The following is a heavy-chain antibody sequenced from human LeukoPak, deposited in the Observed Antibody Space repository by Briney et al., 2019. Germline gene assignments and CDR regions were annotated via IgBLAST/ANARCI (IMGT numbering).Heavy chain of an antibody. Sequence: GGSLRLSCAASGFTVSSNYMIWVRQAPGKGLEWVSVIYSGGSTYYADSVKGRFTISRDNSKNTLYLQMNSLRAEDTAVYYCAGAPFYYYYYGMDVWGQGTTVTVSS. V-gene: IGHV3-53*01. J-gene: IGHJ6*02. CDR1: GFTVSSNY. CDR2: IYSGGST. CDR3: AGAPFYYYYYGMDV.